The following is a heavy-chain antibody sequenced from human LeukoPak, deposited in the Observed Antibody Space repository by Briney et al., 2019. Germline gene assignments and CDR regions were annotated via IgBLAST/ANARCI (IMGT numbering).Heavy chain of an antibody. Sequence: ASVKVSCKASGYTFTDYYMHWVRQTPGQGLEWMGWINPNSGDTNYAQKFQGRVTMTRDTSISTAYMELSRPRSDDTAVYYCARAEVRYWNQGGKNWFDPWGQGTLVTVSS. CDR1: GYTFTDYY. D-gene: IGHD1-1*01. J-gene: IGHJ5*02. V-gene: IGHV1-2*02. CDR3: ARAEVRYWNQGGKNWFDP. CDR2: INPNSGDT.